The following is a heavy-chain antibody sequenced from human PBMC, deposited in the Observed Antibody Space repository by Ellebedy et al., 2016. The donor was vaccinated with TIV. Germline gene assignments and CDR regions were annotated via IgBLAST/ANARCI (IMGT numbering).Heavy chain of an antibody. V-gene: IGHV1-18*01. CDR3: ARDVRYAFDI. CDR1: GYTFTSNG. J-gene: IGHJ3*02. Sequence: AASVKVSCKASGYTFTSNGISWVRQAPGQGLEWMGWISTHSGNTHYAQKFQGRVTMTTDTSTSTAYMELRSLSSDDTAVYYCARDVRYAFDIWGQGTTVTVSS. CDR2: ISTHSGNT. D-gene: IGHD5-24*01.